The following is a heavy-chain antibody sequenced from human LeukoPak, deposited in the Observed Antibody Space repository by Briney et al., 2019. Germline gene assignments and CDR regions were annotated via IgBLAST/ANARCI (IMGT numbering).Heavy chain of an antibody. CDR2: IYTSGSA. CDR1: SYSISSGYY. V-gene: IGHV4-4*07. CDR3: AGDYGDYEFLDY. J-gene: IGHJ4*02. Sequence: SETLSLTCTVSSYSISSGYYWSWIRQPAGKGLEWIGRIYTSGSANYNPSLKSRVTMSVDTSKNQFSLKLSSVTAADTAVYYCAGDYGDYEFLDYWGQGTLVTVSS. D-gene: IGHD4-17*01.